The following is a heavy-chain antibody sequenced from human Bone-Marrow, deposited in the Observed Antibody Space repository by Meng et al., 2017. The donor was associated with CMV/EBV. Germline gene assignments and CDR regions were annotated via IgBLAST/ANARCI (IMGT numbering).Heavy chain of an antibody. Sequence: GESLKISCAASGFTFSSYAMSWVRQAPGKGLEWVSAISGSGSNTYYADSVKGRFTISRDNSKNTLYLQMNSLRAEDTAVYYCARDASNYGMDVWGEGTTGAASS. CDR3: ARDASNYGMDV. CDR2: ISGSGSNT. D-gene: IGHD6-6*01. V-gene: IGHV3-23*01. CDR1: GFTFSSYA. J-gene: IGHJ6*04.